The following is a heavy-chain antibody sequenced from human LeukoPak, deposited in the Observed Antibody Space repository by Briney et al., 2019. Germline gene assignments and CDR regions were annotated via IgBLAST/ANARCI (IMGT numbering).Heavy chain of an antibody. Sequence: SEPLSLTCTVSGGPISRCYWRWMGQPGGKGVVWIGRIYASGSINYNASLNSRVSMSVDTSKNQFSLRLGSVTAADTAVFYCARENSGRYREFDYWGQGTLVTVSS. CDR1: GGPISRCY. J-gene: IGHJ4*02. CDR3: ARENSGRYREFDY. D-gene: IGHD1-26*01. V-gene: IGHV4-4*07. CDR2: IYASGSI.